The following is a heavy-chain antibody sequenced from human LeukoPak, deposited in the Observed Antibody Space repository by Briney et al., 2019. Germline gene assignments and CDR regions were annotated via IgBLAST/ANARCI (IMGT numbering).Heavy chain of an antibody. V-gene: IGHV3-11*04. CDR3: ARWGSLTLIDAFDI. D-gene: IGHD3-9*01. Sequence: GGSLRLSCAASGFTFSDYYMSWIRQAPGKGLEWVSYISSSGSTIYYADSVKGRFTISRDNAKNSLYLQMNSLRAEDTAVYYCARWGSLTLIDAFDIWGQGTMVTVSS. CDR1: GFTFSDYY. J-gene: IGHJ3*02. CDR2: ISSSGSTI.